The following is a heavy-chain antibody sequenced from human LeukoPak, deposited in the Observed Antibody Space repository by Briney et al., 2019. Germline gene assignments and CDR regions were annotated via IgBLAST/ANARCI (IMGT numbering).Heavy chain of an antibody. CDR2: IGIRGDT. Sequence: GGSLRLSCAASGFTFIDYDMHWVRQVIGKGLEWVSAIGIRGDTHYSGSVKGRFTISRENAESSLYLQMNSLTAEDTAVYYCARGGIQVSGIDEFDYWGQGTLVTVSS. CDR3: ARGGIQVSGIDEFDY. J-gene: IGHJ4*02. D-gene: IGHD6-19*01. V-gene: IGHV3-13*01. CDR1: GFTFIDYD.